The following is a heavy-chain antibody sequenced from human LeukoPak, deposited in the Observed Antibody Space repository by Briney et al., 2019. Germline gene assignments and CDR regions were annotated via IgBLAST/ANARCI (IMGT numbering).Heavy chain of an antibody. CDR2: ISSSSSTI. Sequence: PGGSLRLSCAASGFTFSSYSMNWVRQAPGKGLEWVSYISSSSSTIYYADSVKGRFTISRDNAKNSLYLQMNSLRAEDTAVYYCARVVGLERRHWGQGTLVTVSS. CDR3: ARVVGLERRH. V-gene: IGHV3-48*04. J-gene: IGHJ4*02. CDR1: GFTFSSYS. D-gene: IGHD1-1*01.